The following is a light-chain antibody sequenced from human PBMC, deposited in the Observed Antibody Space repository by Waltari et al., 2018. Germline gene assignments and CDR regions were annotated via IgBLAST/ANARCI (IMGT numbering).Light chain of an antibody. CDR2: EDT. CDR3: CSYAGGTASIL. V-gene: IGLV2-23*01. Sequence: QSALTQPASVSGSPGQSITISCTGTSSDVGSHNLVSWYQHHPGKAPKLMIYEDTKRPSGVSNRFSGSKSGNTASLTISGLQAEDEADYSCCSYAGGTASILLGGGTKLTVL. J-gene: IGLJ2*01. CDR1: SSDVGSHNL.